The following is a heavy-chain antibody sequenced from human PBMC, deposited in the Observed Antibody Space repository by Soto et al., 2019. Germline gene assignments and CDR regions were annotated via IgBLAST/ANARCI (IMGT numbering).Heavy chain of an antibody. V-gene: IGHV1-69*13. CDR2: IIPIFGTA. CDR1: GGTFSSYA. CDR3: GGGFGERYYYYYGMDV. J-gene: IGHJ6*02. Sequence: SVKVSCKASGGTFSSYAISWVRQAPGQGLEWMGGIIPIFGTANYAQEFKGKVTITQGESTITAYMEMSSLSSEETALYSCGGGFGERYYYYYGMDVWGQGTTVTVSS. D-gene: IGHD3-10*01.